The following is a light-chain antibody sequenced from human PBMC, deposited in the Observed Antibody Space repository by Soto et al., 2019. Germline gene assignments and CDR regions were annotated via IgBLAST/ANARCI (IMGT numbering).Light chain of an antibody. J-gene: IGLJ1*01. CDR1: SSDVGSYNR. CDR3: CLYTGSSTYV. Sequence: SALTQPPSVSGSPGQSVTISCTGTSSDVGSYNRVSWYQQPPGTAPKVMIYEGSNRPSGVPDRFSGSKSGNTASLTISGLQAEDEADYYCCLYTGSSTYVFGTGTKLTVL. CDR2: EGS. V-gene: IGLV2-18*01.